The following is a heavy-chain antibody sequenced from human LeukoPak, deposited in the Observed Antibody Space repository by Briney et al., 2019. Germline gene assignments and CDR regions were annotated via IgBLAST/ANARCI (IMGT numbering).Heavy chain of an antibody. V-gene: IGHV4-59*01. J-gene: IGHJ4*02. D-gene: IGHD5-18*01. CDR2: IYYSGST. CDR1: GGSISSYY. CDR3: ARGHSYGSFDY. Sequence: SETLSLTCTVSGGSISSYYWSWIRQPPGEGLEWIGYIYYSGSTNYNPSLKSRVTISVDTSKNQFSLKLSSVTAADTAVYYCARGHSYGSFDYWGQGTLVTVSS.